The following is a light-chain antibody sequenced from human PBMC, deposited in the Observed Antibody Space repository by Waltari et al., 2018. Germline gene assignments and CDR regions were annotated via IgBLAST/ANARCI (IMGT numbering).Light chain of an antibody. Sequence: QSALTQPPSASGSPGQSVTIPCTGTSSDVGGYNYVPWYQQHPGKAPKLMIYEVSKRTSWVPDRFSGSKSGNTASLTVSGLQAEDEADYYCSSYAGSNNHVVFGGGTKLTVL. J-gene: IGLJ2*01. CDR3: SSYAGSNNHVV. CDR1: SSDVGGYNY. CDR2: EVS. V-gene: IGLV2-8*01.